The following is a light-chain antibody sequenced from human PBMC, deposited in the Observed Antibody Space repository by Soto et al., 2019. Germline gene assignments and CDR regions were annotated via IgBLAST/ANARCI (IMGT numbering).Light chain of an antibody. J-gene: IGKJ2*01. Sequence: IQMTQSPSTLSASVGERVSITCRASQSIRSWLAWYQQKPGKAPNLLIYKASTLESGVPSRFSGSGSGTEFTLTISSLQPDDFATHYCQQYNTYSYTFGQGTKLEIK. CDR2: KAS. CDR1: QSIRSW. CDR3: QQYNTYSYT. V-gene: IGKV1-5*03.